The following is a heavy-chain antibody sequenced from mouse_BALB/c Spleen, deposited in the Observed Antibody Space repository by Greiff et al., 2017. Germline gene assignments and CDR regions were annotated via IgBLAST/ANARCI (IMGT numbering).Heavy chain of an antibody. J-gene: IGHJ3*01. CDR1: GFSLTSYG. V-gene: IGHV2-9*02. Sequence: VKLMESGPGLVAPSQSLSITCTVSGFSLTSYGVHWVRQPPGKGLEWLGVIWAGGSTNYNSALMSRLSISKDNSKSQVFLKMNSLQTDDTAMYYCANSGTKKAWFAYWGQGTLVTVSA. D-gene: IGHD4-1*01. CDR2: IWAGGST. CDR3: ANSGTKKAWFAY.